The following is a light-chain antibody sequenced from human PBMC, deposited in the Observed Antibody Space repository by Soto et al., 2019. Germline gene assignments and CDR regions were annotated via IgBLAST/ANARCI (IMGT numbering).Light chain of an antibody. V-gene: IGKV3-15*01. J-gene: IGKJ5*01. Sequence: EIVMTQSPATLSVSPGARAPLSCRASQSLSFNLAWYQQNPGQAPRLLIYAVSTRATGIPARFSGSGSGTEFTLTISSLQSEDFAIYYCQQYDNWPPVTFGQGTRLEIK. CDR2: AVS. CDR1: QSLSFN. CDR3: QQYDNWPPVT.